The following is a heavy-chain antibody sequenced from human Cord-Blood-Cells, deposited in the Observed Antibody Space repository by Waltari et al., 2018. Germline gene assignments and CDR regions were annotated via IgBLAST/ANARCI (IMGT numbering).Heavy chain of an antibody. CDR2: SNPSGGSK. CDR1: GYTFTSYY. V-gene: IGHV1-46*03. D-gene: IGHD2-2*01. Sequence: QVQLVQSGAEVTKPGASVQGSCKASGYTFTSYYMNWLRQAPGQGLAGMGISNPSGGSKSYAQKFQGRVIMIRDTSTSTGYMELMSLRSEDTAVYYCARNYRSTSCYDYWGQGTLVTVSS. CDR3: ARNYRSTSCYDY. J-gene: IGHJ4*02.